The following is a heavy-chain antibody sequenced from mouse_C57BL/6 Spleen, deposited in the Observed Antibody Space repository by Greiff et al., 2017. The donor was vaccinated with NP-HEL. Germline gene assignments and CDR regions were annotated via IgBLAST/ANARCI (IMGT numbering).Heavy chain of an antibody. J-gene: IGHJ3*01. CDR3: GRENYYGSRLFAY. CDR2: IDPSDSET. D-gene: IGHD1-1*01. Sequence: QVQLQQPGAELVRPGSSVKLSCKASGYTFTSYWMHWVKQRPIQGLEWIGNIDPSDSETHYNQKFKDKATLTVDKSSSTAYMQLSSLTSEDSAVYYCGRENYYGSRLFAYWGQGTLVTVSA. CDR1: GYTFTSYW. V-gene: IGHV1-52*01.